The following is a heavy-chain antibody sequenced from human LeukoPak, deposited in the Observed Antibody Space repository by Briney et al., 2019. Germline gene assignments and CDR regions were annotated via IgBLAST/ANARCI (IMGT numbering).Heavy chain of an antibody. Sequence: GGSLRLSCAASGFTVSSNHMTWVRQAPGKGLEWVSVIYSAGNIYYADSVKGRSTISRDDSMNTLYLQMNSLRAEDTAVYFCASTYCSSTRCPLPDDAFEIWGQGTMVTVSS. CDR1: GFTVSSNH. D-gene: IGHD2-2*01. V-gene: IGHV3-53*01. CDR3: ASTYCSSTRCPLPDDAFEI. CDR2: IYSAGNI. J-gene: IGHJ3*02.